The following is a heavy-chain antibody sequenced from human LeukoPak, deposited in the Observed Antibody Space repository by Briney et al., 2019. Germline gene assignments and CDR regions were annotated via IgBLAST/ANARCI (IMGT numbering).Heavy chain of an antibody. CDR2: IYSGGST. D-gene: IGHD1-14*01. CDR3: ARDDNIDY. CDR1: GFSVSTNH. V-gene: IGHV3-66*01. J-gene: IGHJ4*02. Sequence: PGGSLRLSCAASGFSVSTNHMSWVRQAPGKGLGWVSLIYSGGSTYYADSVKGRLTISRDNSKNTLYLQMNSLRAEDTAVCYCARDDNIDYWGQGTLVTVSS.